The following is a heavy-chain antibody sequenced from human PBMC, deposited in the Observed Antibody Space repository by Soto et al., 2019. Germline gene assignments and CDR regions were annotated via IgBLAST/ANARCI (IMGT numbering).Heavy chain of an antibody. CDR3: ARIGVRRLILIDY. Sequence: SETLSLTCTVSGGSISSYYWSWIRQPPGKGLEWIGYIYYSGSTNYNPSLKSRVTISVDTSKNQFSLKLSSVTAADTAVYYCARIGVRRLILIDYWGQGTLVTVSS. D-gene: IGHD6-19*01. CDR2: IYYSGST. J-gene: IGHJ4*02. CDR1: GGSISSYY. V-gene: IGHV4-59*08.